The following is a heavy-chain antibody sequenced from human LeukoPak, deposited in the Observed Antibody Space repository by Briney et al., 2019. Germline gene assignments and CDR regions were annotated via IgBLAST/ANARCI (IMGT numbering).Heavy chain of an antibody. D-gene: IGHD4-17*01. V-gene: IGHV1-69-2*01. CDR3: ATITESYGDYVLYYFDY. Sequence: ASVKVSCKVSGYTFTDYYMHWVQQAPGKGLEWMGLVDPEDGETIYAEKFQGRVTITADTSTDTACMELSSLRSEDTAVYYCATITESYGDYVLYYFDYWGQGTLVTVSS. J-gene: IGHJ4*02. CDR1: GYTFTDYY. CDR2: VDPEDGET.